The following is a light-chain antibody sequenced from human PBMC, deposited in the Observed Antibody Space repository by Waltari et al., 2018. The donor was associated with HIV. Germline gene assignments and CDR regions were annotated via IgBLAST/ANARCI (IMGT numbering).Light chain of an antibody. CDR1: KIGRKS. J-gene: IGLJ2*01. CDR3: QVWDSSSDHCV. V-gene: IGLV3-21*02. Sequence: SYVLTQPPSVSVAPGQTARITCGGDKIGRKSAQWYQQKPGQAPVLVVHDDSDRPSGIPERFSGSNSGNTATLTISRVEAGDEADYYCQVWDSSSDHCVFGGGTKLTVL. CDR2: DDS.